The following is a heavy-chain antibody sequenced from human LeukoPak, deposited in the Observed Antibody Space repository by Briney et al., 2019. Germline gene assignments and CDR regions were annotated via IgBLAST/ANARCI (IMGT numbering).Heavy chain of an antibody. CDR1: GGSVSSGSYS. Sequence: PSETLSLTCAVSGGSVSSGSYSWSWIRQPPGKGLEWIGYIYHSGSTYYNPSLKSQVTISIDTSKNQLSLKMSSVTAADTALYFCASNEWSGYYFDYWGQGTLVTVSS. CDR2: IYHSGST. J-gene: IGHJ4*02. V-gene: IGHV4-30-2*01. D-gene: IGHD3-3*01. CDR3: ASNEWSGYYFDY.